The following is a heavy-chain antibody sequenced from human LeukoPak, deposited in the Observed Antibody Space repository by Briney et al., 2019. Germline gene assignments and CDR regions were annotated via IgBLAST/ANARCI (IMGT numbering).Heavy chain of an antibody. D-gene: IGHD1-26*01. Sequence: PSETLSLTCTVSGGSISSYSWSWLRQPPGKGLEWVGYIYYSGNTNYNPSLKSRVTISVDTSKTQFSLTLSPVTAAATAVYYCARQSGSYYGHAFDIWGQGTMVTVSS. CDR3: ARQSGSYYGHAFDI. CDR1: GGSISSYS. CDR2: IYYSGNT. J-gene: IGHJ3*02. V-gene: IGHV4-59*08.